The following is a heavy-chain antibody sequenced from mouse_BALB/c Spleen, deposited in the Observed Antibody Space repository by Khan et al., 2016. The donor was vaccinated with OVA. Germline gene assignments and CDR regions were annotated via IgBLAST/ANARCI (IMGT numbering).Heavy chain of an antibody. V-gene: IGHV1-63*02. CDR1: GYTFTNYW. J-gene: IGHJ4*01. CDR3: ARPFYYGSRYDTMDA. D-gene: IGHD1-1*01. Sequence: QVQLQQSGAELVRPGTSVKMSCKAAGYTFTNYWIGWVKQRPGHGLEWIGDIYPGSGNTNYNEKFRGTATLTADTSSSPAYMQLSSLTSEDSAIYYCARPFYYGSRYDTMDAWGQGTSVTVSS. CDR2: IYPGSGNT.